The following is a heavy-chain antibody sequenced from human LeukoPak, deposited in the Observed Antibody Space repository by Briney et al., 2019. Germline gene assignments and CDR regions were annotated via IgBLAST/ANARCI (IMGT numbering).Heavy chain of an antibody. CDR3: ARDGGITMIVVVSRGDAFDI. Sequence: PSETLSLTCTVSGGSISSYYWSWIRQPPGKGLEWIGYIYYSGSTNYNPSLKSRVTISVDTSKDQFSLKLSSVTAADTAVYYCARDGGITMIVVVSRGDAFDIWGQGTMVTVSS. D-gene: IGHD3-22*01. J-gene: IGHJ3*02. V-gene: IGHV4-59*12. CDR1: GGSISSYY. CDR2: IYYSGST.